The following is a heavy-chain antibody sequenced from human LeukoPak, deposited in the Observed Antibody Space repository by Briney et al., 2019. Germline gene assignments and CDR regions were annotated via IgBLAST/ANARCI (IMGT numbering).Heavy chain of an antibody. V-gene: IGHV5-51*01. Sequence: GESLKISCKASGYNFTTYWIGWVRQVPGKGLEWMGIIYPGDSDTRYSPSFEGQVTISADKSITTPYLQWSSLKASDTAMYYCARQITDQSSGYDSIDYWGQGTLVTVSS. CDR2: IYPGDSDT. CDR1: GYNFTTYW. CDR3: ARQITDQSSGYDSIDY. J-gene: IGHJ4*02. D-gene: IGHD5-12*01.